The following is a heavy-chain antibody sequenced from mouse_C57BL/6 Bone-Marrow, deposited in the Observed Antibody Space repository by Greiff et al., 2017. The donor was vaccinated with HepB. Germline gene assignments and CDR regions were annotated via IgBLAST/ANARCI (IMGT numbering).Heavy chain of an antibody. D-gene: IGHD1-1*01. J-gene: IGHJ4*01. CDR2: IHPNSGST. V-gene: IGHV1-64*01. Sequence: VQLQQPGAELVKPGASVKLSCKASGYTFTSYWMHWVKQRPGQGLEWIGMIHPNSGSTNYNEKFKSKATLTVDKSSSKAYMQLSSLTSEDSAVYYCARSTVVAGPYAMDYWGQGTSVTVSS. CDR3: ARSTVVAGPYAMDY. CDR1: GYTFTSYW.